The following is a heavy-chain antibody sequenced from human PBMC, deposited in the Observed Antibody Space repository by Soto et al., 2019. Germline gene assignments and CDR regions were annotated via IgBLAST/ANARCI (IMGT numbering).Heavy chain of an antibody. CDR2: ISAYNGNT. V-gene: IGHV1-18*04. J-gene: IGHJ6*02. Sequence: GASEKVSCKASGYTFTSYGISWVRQAPGQGLEWMGWISAYNGNTNYAQKLQGRVTMTTDTSTSTAYMELRSLRSDDTAVYYCARDCSSTSCYTDYYYYGMDVWGQGTTVTVSS. CDR1: GYTFTSYG. D-gene: IGHD2-2*02. CDR3: ARDCSSTSCYTDYYYYGMDV.